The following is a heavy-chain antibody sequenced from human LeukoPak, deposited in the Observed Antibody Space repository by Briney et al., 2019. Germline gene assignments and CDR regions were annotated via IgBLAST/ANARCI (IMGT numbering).Heavy chain of an antibody. D-gene: IGHD3-10*01. Sequence: GESLKISCKGSGYSFTSYWIGWVRQMPGKGLEWMGIIYPGDSDTRYSPSFQGQVTISADKSISAAYLQWSSLKASDTAMYYCARRGTYYYGSGSYAFDYWGQGTLVTVSS. V-gene: IGHV5-51*01. J-gene: IGHJ4*02. CDR3: ARRGTYYYGSGSYAFDY. CDR2: IYPGDSDT. CDR1: GYSFTSYW.